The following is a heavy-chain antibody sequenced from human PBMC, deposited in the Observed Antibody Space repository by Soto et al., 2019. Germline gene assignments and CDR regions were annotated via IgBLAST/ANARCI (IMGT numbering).Heavy chain of an antibody. CDR2: IYHNGNT. J-gene: IGHJ4*02. D-gene: IGHD2-21*01. CDR1: GGSISSHDDY. CDR3: TRGELWWDY. Sequence: QVQLQESGPGLVKPSQTLSLICTVSGGSISSHDDYWSWIRQLPGEGLEWIGFIYHNGNTFYNPSLKSLLTISLDTSKNQFSLKLSSVTAADTAVYYCTRGELWWDYWGQGTLVTVSS. V-gene: IGHV4-31*01.